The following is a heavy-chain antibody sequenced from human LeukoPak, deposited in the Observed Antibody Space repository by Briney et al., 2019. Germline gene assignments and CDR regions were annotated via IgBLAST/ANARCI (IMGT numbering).Heavy chain of an antibody. Sequence: ASVKVSCKASGGTFSSYAISWVRRAPGQGLEWMGRIIPIFGTANYAQKFQGRVTITTDESTSTAYMELSSLRSEDTAVYYCARVAARYWEKGANWFDPWGQGTLVTVSS. J-gene: IGHJ5*02. D-gene: IGHD1-26*01. CDR2: IIPIFGTA. CDR1: GGTFSSYA. CDR3: ARVAARYWEKGANWFDP. V-gene: IGHV1-69*05.